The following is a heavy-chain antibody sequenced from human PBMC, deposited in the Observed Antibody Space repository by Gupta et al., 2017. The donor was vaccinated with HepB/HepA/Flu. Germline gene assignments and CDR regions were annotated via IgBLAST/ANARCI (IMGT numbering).Heavy chain of an antibody. CDR1: GVSLSSSAAF. V-gene: IGHV4-39*01. J-gene: IGHJ2*01. CDR2: VFYSGRT. CDR3: ARHQAGWYFDL. D-gene: IGHD6-19*01. Sequence: QVQLQESGPGLVKPSATLSLTCTVSGVSLSSSAAFWAWIRQAPGKGLEWIGSVFYSGRTHYNPSLQSRVTLSVDTSKNQFSLRLISMPAADTAVYYCARHQAGWYFDLWGRATLVTVSS.